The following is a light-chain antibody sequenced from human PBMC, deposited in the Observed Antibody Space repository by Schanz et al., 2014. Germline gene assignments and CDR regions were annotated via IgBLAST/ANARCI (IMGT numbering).Light chain of an antibody. V-gene: IGKV3-15*01. CDR2: DAS. CDR1: HSVRTN. Sequence: VVVTQSPGTLSVFPGERATLSCRASHSVRTNLAWYQQKPGQPPRLLIFDASTRASAVPLRFSGSGSGTEFTLTITSLQAEDVAVYYCQQFNKWPPTFGPGTKVESK. J-gene: IGKJ1*01. CDR3: QQFNKWPPT.